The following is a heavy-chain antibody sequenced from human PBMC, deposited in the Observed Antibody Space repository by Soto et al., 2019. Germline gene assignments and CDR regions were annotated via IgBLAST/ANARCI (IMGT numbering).Heavy chain of an antibody. Sequence: SETLSLTCAVYGGSFSGYYWSWIRQPPGKGLEWIGEINHSGSTNYNPSLKGRVTISVDTSKNQFSLKLSSVTAADTAVYYCARGGALLRFLEWFSLGWFVPWGQGTMITVYS. CDR3: ARGGALLRFLEWFSLGWFVP. CDR2: INHSGST. CDR1: GGSFSGYY. D-gene: IGHD3-3*01. V-gene: IGHV4-34*01. J-gene: IGHJ5*02.